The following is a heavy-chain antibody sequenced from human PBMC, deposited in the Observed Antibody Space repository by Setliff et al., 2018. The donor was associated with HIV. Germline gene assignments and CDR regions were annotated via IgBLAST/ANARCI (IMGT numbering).Heavy chain of an antibody. CDR1: GGSISSGTYY. J-gene: IGHJ5*02. CDR2: VYHSGKT. V-gene: IGHV4-39*01. CDR3: AKHDFGEGSCFDP. Sequence: PSETLSLTCTVSGGSISSGTYYWAWIRQPPGKGLEWIGSVYHSGKTYYNPSLKSRVTMSADTSKNQISLMLRSMTAADTAVYYCAKHDFGEGSCFDPWGQGSLVTVSS. D-gene: IGHD3-16*01.